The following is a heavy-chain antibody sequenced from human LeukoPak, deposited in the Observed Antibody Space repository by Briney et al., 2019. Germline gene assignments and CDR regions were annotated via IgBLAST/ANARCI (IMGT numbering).Heavy chain of an antibody. Sequence: ASVKVSCKASGYTFTGYYMHWVRQAPGQGLEWMGWINPNSGGTNYAQKFQGRVTMTRDTSISTAYMELSRLRSDDTAVYYCARFKVGATVTTKPFDYWGQGTLVTVSS. CDR2: INPNSGGT. CDR1: GYTFTGYY. CDR3: ARFKVGATVTTKPFDY. D-gene: IGHD4-11*01. V-gene: IGHV1-2*02. J-gene: IGHJ4*02.